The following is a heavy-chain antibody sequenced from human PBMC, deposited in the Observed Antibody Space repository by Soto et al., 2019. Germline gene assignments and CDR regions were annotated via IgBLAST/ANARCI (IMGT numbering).Heavy chain of an antibody. V-gene: IGHV4-61*01. J-gene: IGHJ4*02. CDR3: AASISIFGVVPF. Sequence: SETLSLTCNVSGGSVSRVSYYWSWIRQSPGKGLEWIGYVYYIGSTNYNPSLKSRVTISVDTSKNQFSLKLRSVTAADTAVYYCAASISIFGVVPFWGQGTLVTVSS. CDR2: VYYIGST. CDR1: GGSVSRVSYY. D-gene: IGHD3-3*01.